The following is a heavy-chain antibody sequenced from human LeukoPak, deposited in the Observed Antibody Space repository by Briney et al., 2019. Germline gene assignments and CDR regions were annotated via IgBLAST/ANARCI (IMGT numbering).Heavy chain of an antibody. Sequence: ASVKVSCKASGYTFTGYYMHWVRQAPGQGLEWMGWINPNSGGTNYAQKFQGWVTMTRDTSISTAYMELSRLRSDDTAVHYCARGGGSRTAMVDYWGQGTLVTVSS. CDR1: GYTFTGYY. CDR3: ARGGGSRTAMVDY. V-gene: IGHV1-2*04. D-gene: IGHD5-18*01. CDR2: INPNSGGT. J-gene: IGHJ4*02.